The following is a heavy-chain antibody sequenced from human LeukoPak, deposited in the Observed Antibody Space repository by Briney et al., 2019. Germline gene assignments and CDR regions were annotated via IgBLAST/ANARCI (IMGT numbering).Heavy chain of an antibody. CDR1: GFTFGSYG. J-gene: IGHJ4*02. CDR3: ARDVTGYPY. Sequence: GRSLRLSCAASGFTFGSYGMHWVRQAPGKGLEWVALIWYDGNNKECADSVKGRFTISRDNAHNSLYLQMNSLRDEDTAVYYCARDVTGYPYWGPGTLVTVSS. D-gene: IGHD5-12*01. CDR2: IWYDGNNK. V-gene: IGHV3-33*01.